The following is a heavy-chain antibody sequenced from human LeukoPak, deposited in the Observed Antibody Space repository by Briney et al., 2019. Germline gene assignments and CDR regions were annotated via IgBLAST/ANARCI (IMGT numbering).Heavy chain of an antibody. D-gene: IGHD3-10*01. CDR2: IKEDGSEK. J-gene: IGHJ3*02. V-gene: IGHV3-7*03. CDR1: GFTLSSYW. CDR3: ARDWVAGVPFDAFDI. Sequence: GGSLRLSCAASGFTLSSYWMSWVRQAPGKGLEWVANIKEDGSEKYYVDSVKGRFTISRDNAKNSLYRHMNSLTAEDTAMYYCARDWVAGVPFDAFDIWGQGTMVSVSS.